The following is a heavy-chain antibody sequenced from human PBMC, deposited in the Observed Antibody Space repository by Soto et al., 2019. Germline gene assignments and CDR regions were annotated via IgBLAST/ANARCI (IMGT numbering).Heavy chain of an antibody. J-gene: IGHJ6*02. CDR2: IIPIFGTA. V-gene: IGHV1-69*13. CDR3: ARRSGATNSLDYYYGMDV. D-gene: IGHD1-26*01. Sequence: SVKVSCKASGGTFSSYAISWVRQAPGQGLEWMGGIIPIFGTANYAQKFQGRVTITADESTSTAYMELSSLRSEDTAVYYCARRSGATNSLDYYYGMDVWGQGTTVTVSS. CDR1: GGTFSSYA.